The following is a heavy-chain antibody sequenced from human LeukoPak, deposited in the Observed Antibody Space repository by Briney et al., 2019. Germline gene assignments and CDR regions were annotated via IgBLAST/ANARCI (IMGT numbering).Heavy chain of an antibody. CDR3: ARDPITTFAVVPSRYFDL. J-gene: IGHJ2*01. D-gene: IGHD3-3*01. CDR1: GGSISSGGYY. CDR2: IYHSGTT. V-gene: IGHV4-30-2*01. Sequence: SETLSLTCTVSGGSISSGGYYWSWIRQPPGKGLEWIGYIYHSGTTYYNPSLKSRVTISVDRSKNLFSLKLSSVSAADTAVYYCARDPITTFAVVPSRYFDLWGRGTLVTVSS.